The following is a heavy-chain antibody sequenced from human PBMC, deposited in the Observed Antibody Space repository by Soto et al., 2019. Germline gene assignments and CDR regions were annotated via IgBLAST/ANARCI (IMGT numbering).Heavy chain of an antibody. CDR3: VRDRGYPDSFDV. D-gene: IGHD3-10*01. Sequence: NPGGSLRLSCAASGFTVSSAWMNWVRQAPGKGLEWVGRIKSKGGGGTTDYAAPVKGRFTISRDDSKNTLFLQMDSLKTEDAAVYYCVRDRGYPDSFDVWGRGTLVTVSS. CDR2: IKSKGGGGTT. V-gene: IGHV3-15*07. CDR1: GFTVSSAW. J-gene: IGHJ3*01.